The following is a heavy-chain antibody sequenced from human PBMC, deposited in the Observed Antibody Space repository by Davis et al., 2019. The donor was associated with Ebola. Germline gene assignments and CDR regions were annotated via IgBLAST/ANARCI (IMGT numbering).Heavy chain of an antibody. J-gene: IGHJ4*02. Sequence: VKVSCKASGYTFTSYAMHWVRQAPGQRLEWMGWINAGNGNTKYSQKFQGRVTITRDTSASTAYMELSSLRSEDTAVYYCAREPIAVAGYYFDYWGQGTLVTVSS. V-gene: IGHV1-3*01. D-gene: IGHD6-19*01. CDR2: INAGNGNT. CDR1: GYTFTSYA. CDR3: AREPIAVAGYYFDY.